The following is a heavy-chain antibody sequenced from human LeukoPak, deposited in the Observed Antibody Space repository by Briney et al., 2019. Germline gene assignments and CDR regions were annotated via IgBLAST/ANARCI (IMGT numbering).Heavy chain of an antibody. CDR1: GYSISSGYF. CDR3: ARDSSGYVY. J-gene: IGHJ4*02. D-gene: IGHD3-22*01. Sequence: PSETLSLTCTVSGYSISSGYFWGWIRQPPGKGLEWIGTIYNSGSTYYNASLESRVTISVDTSKNQFSLKLSSVTAADTAVYYCARDSSGYVYWGQGTLVTVSS. V-gene: IGHV4-38-2*02. CDR2: IYNSGST.